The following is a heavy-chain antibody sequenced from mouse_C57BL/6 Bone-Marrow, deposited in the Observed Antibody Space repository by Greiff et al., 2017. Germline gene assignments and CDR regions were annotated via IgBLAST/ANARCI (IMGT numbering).Heavy chain of an antibody. J-gene: IGHJ1*03. D-gene: IGHD6-1*01. CDR3: ARRGAAGYFDV. V-gene: IGHV5-9*01. Sequence: EVKLVESGGGLVKPGGSLKLSCAASGFTFSSSTMSWVRQTPEKRLELVATISGGGGNTYYPDSVKGRFTISRYNAKNTLYLQMSSLRSEDTALYYCARRGAAGYFDVWGTGTTVTVSS. CDR1: GFTFSSST. CDR2: ISGGGGNT.